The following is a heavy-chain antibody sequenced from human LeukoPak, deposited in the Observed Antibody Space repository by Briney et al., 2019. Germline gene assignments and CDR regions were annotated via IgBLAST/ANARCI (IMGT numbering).Heavy chain of an antibody. CDR1: GGSFSGYY. D-gene: IGHD3-22*01. CDR3: ARGKGEYYYDSSGYYFDY. J-gene: IGHJ4*02. CDR2: INHSGST. Sequence: SETLSLTCAVYGGSFSGYYWRWIRQPPGKGLEWIGEINHSGSTNYNPSLKSRVTISVDTSKNQFSLKLSSVTAADTAVYYCARGKGEYYYDSSGYYFDYWGQGTLVTVSS. V-gene: IGHV4-34*01.